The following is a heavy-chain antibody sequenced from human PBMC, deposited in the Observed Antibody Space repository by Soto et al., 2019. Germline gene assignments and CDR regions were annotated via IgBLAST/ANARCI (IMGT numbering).Heavy chain of an antibody. J-gene: IGHJ6*02. V-gene: IGHV1-8*01. CDR2: MNPNSGNT. CDR1: GYTFTSYD. Sequence: ASVKVSCKASGYTFTSYDINWVRQATGQGLEWMGWMNPNSGNTGYAQKFQGRVTMTRNTSISTAYMELSSLRSEDTAVYHCARGLYRPYGDYGGYYYYGMDVWGQGTTVTVSS. CDR3: ARGLYRPYGDYGGYYYYGMDV. D-gene: IGHD4-17*01.